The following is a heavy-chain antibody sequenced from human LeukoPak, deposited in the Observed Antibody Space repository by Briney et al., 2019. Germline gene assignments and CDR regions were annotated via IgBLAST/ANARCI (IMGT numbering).Heavy chain of an antibody. D-gene: IGHD2-2*01. CDR2: IDTANGNT. CDR3: ARPAASSPGNWFAS. V-gene: IGHV1-3*04. Sequence: ASVKVSCKASGYTFTNHAMHWVRQAPGQGLEWMGWIDTANGNTKYLQKFQGRVTITRDTSARIVYMELSSLRFEDTALYYCARPAASSPGNWFASWGQGSLVTVSS. CDR1: GYTFTNHA. J-gene: IGHJ5*01.